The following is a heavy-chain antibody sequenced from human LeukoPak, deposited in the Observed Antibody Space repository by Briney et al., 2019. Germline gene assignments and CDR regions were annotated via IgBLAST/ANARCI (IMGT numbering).Heavy chain of an antibody. V-gene: IGHV4-39*07. CDR3: ARFWPVVLTKGFFRH. CDR1: GGSVSSSSYY. Sequence: PSETLSLTCTVSGGSVSSSSYYWGWLRQPPGKRLEWIGSIYYNGSSYYNPSLRSRVTMSVDTSQNQFSLRLSSVTAADTAVYYCARFWPVVLTKGFFRHWGQGTLVTVST. D-gene: IGHD3-22*01. CDR2: IYYNGSS. J-gene: IGHJ1*01.